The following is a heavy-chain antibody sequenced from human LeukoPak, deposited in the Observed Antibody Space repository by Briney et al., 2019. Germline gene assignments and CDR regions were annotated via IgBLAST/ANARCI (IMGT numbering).Heavy chain of an antibody. Sequence: RGESLKISCKGSGYSFTSYWIGWVRQMPGKGLEWMGIIYPGDSDTRYSPSFQGQVTISADKSISTAYLQWSSLKASDTAIYYCARLGEYCSGGSCYVHHMDVWGKGTTVTVFS. J-gene: IGHJ6*03. V-gene: IGHV5-51*01. CDR1: GYSFTSYW. CDR2: IYPGDSDT. CDR3: ARLGEYCSGGSCYVHHMDV. D-gene: IGHD2-15*01.